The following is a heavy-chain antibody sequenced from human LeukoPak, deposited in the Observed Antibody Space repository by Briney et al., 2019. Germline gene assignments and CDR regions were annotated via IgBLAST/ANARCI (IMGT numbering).Heavy chain of an antibody. D-gene: IGHD3-22*01. CDR2: ISAYNGNT. Sequence: ASVKVSCKASGYTFTSYGISWVRQAPGQGLEWMGWISAYNGNTNYAQKLQGRVTMTTDTSTSTAYMELRSLRSDDTAVYYCARDDYYDSSGYYTLWGQGTLVTVSS. CDR3: ARDDYYDSSGYYTL. V-gene: IGHV1-18*01. CDR1: GYTFTSYG. J-gene: IGHJ4*02.